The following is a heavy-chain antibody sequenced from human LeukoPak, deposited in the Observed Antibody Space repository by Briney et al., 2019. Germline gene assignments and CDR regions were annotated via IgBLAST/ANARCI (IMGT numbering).Heavy chain of an antibody. J-gene: IGHJ4*02. CDR1: GFTFTNAW. CDR2: FKSKDDGETI. Sequence: GGSLRLSCAASGFTFTNAWMSWVRQAPGKGLEWVGRFKSKDDGETIDNAAPVKGRFTMSRDDSKATLYLQMNSLKAEDTAVYYCTTDLGLTMIRGVIVYWGQGALVTVSS. V-gene: IGHV3-15*01. D-gene: IGHD3-10*01. CDR3: TTDLGLTMIRGVIVY.